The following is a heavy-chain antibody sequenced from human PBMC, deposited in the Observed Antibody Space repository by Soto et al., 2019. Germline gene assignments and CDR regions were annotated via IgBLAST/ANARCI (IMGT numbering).Heavy chain of an antibody. J-gene: IGHJ5*02. CDR1: VCSFSNYG. CDR3: ARVVPGAEAWFGP. Sequence: ASVKVSCKTSVCSFSNYGITWVRQPPRQPLEWLGWISLYSDGTNYAQKFQGRVSMTTDASTTTAYMELRRLRSDDTAVYYCARVVPGAEAWFGPWGQGTLVTVSS. V-gene: IGHV1-18*01. CDR2: ISLYSDGT. D-gene: IGHD2-2*01.